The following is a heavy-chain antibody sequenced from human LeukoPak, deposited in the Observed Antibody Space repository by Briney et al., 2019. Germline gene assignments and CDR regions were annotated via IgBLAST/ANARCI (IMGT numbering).Heavy chain of an antibody. V-gene: IGHV3-7*01. Sequence: GGSLRLSCGASGFTFTSHWMSWVRQAPGKGLEWVANIKQDGNEKSYVESVKGRFIISRDNAKNSLYLQMNSLRAEDTAVYYCARDPRSDYGDHPRGYWFDPWGQGTLVTVSS. CDR3: ARDPRSDYGDHPRGYWFDP. CDR2: IKQDGNEK. D-gene: IGHD4-17*01. J-gene: IGHJ5*02. CDR1: GFTFTSHW.